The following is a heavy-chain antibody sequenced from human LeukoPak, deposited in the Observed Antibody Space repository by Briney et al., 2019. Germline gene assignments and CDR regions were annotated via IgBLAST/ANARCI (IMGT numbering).Heavy chain of an antibody. CDR2: INPSGGST. V-gene: IGHV1-46*01. CDR3: TRALTTVTTRGYFDY. CDR1: GYTFTSYY. Sequence: ASVKLSCKASGYTFTSYYMHWVRQAPGQGLEWMGIINPSGGSTSYAQKFQGRVTMTRDTSTSTVYMELSSLRSEDTAVYYCTRALTTVTTRGYFDYWGQGTLVTVSS. J-gene: IGHJ4*02. D-gene: IGHD4-17*01.